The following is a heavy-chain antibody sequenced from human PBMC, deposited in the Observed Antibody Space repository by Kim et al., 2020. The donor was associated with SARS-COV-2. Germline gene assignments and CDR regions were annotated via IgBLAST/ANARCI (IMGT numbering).Heavy chain of an antibody. J-gene: IGHJ5*02. D-gene: IGHD5-12*01. Sequence: SETLSLTCTVSGGSISSSSYYWGWIRQPPGKGLEWIGSIYYSGSTYYNPSLKSRVTISVDTSKNQFSLKLSSVTAADTAVYYCARHERRWLQLRGWFDPWGQGTLVTVSS. CDR2: IYYSGST. CDR3: ARHERRWLQLRGWFDP. V-gene: IGHV4-39*01. CDR1: GGSISSSSYY.